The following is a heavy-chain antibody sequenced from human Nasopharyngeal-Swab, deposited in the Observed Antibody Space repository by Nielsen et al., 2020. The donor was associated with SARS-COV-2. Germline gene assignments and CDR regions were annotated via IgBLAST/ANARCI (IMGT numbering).Heavy chain of an antibody. CDR3: AREDSSSWSNWFDP. CDR2: INYSGST. J-gene: IGHJ5*02. D-gene: IGHD6-13*01. CDR1: GGSVSSGSYY. Sequence: SETLSLTCTVSGGSVSSGSYYWSWIRQPPGKGLEWIGNINYSGSTNYSPSLKSRVTISVDTSKNQFSLKLSSVTAADTAVYYCAREDSSSWSNWFDPWGQGTLVTVSS. V-gene: IGHV4-61*01.